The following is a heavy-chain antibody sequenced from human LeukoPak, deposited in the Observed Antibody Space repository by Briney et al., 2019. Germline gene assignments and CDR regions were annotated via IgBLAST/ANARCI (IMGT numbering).Heavy chain of an antibody. V-gene: IGHV4-34*01. CDR3: AREEYCSGGSCYSGFDY. CDR2: IYYSGST. Sequence: SETLYLTCAVYGGSFSGYYWSWIRQPPGKGLEWIGSIYYSGSTYYNPSLKSRVTISVDTSKNQFSLKLGSVTAADTAVYYCAREEYCSGGSCYSGFDYWGQGTLVTVSS. CDR1: GGSFSGYY. D-gene: IGHD2-15*01. J-gene: IGHJ4*02.